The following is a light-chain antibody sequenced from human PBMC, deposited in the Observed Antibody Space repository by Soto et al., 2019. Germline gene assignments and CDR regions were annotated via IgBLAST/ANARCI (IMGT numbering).Light chain of an antibody. J-gene: IGKJ4*01. Sequence: EIVLTQSPGTLSLSPGERATLSCRASQSVSSSYLGWYQQRPGQAPRLLIYGASRRATGVPHRFSGSGSGTDFTLTISRLEPEDFAVYYCQQYESSPLTFGGGTKVDIK. V-gene: IGKV3-20*01. CDR1: QSVSSSY. CDR3: QQYESSPLT. CDR2: GAS.